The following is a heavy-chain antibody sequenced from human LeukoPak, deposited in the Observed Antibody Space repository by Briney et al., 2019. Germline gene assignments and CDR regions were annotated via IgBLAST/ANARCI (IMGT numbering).Heavy chain of an antibody. Sequence: NPGGSLRLSCAASGFTFSTSAMNWVRQAPGKGLEWVSSIDLDSSHIYYAASVRGRFTISRDNARNSLYLQMNSLRVEDTAVYYCARDPERHLRVGHYDYWGQGTLVAVSS. CDR2: IDLDSSHI. D-gene: IGHD3-16*01. CDR3: ARDPERHLRVGHYDY. J-gene: IGHJ4*02. V-gene: IGHV3-21*01. CDR1: GFTFSTSA.